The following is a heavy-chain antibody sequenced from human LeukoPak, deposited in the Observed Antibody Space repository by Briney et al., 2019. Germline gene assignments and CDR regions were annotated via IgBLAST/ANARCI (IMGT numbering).Heavy chain of an antibody. CDR2: IHHSGSI. V-gene: IGHV4-4*02. D-gene: IGHD3-10*01. Sequence: SGTLSLTCAVSGVSISSNLWWTWVRQPPGKGLEWIAEIHHSGSINYNPSLKSRVTISVDKAKNQFSLNLNSVTAADTAVYYCARDRSGVDITMVRGIITTSQRYKWSDPWGQGTLVTVSS. CDR3: ARDRSGVDITMVRGIITTSQRYKWSDP. CDR1: GVSISSNLW. J-gene: IGHJ5*02.